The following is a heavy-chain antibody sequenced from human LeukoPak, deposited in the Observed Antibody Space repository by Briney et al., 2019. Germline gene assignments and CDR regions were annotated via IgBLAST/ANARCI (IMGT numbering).Heavy chain of an antibody. Sequence: GGSLRLSCAASGFVFRNYFMSWVRQAPGKGLEWVAVIWYDGSNKYYADSVKGRFTISRDNSKNTLYLQMNSLRAEDTAVYYCARDPGDYGDYYYYGMDVWGQGTTVTVSS. CDR2: IWYDGSNK. J-gene: IGHJ6*02. D-gene: IGHD4-17*01. V-gene: IGHV3-33*08. CDR1: GFVFRNYF. CDR3: ARDPGDYGDYYYYGMDV.